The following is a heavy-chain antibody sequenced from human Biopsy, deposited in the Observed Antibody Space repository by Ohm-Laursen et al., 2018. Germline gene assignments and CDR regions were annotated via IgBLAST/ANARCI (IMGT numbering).Heavy chain of an antibody. J-gene: IGHJ4*02. CDR1: GVSINGGRYY. D-gene: IGHD5-12*01. V-gene: IGHV4-31*03. CDR2: IFYSANT. Sequence: TLSLTCTVSGVSINGGRYYWNWIRHHPGRGPEWIGNIFYSANTYYNPSLKSRVTLSVDTSKNQFSLKLSSVTAADTAVYYCARLGSGDYFPTFFDFWGQGALVTVSS. CDR3: ARLGSGDYFPTFFDF.